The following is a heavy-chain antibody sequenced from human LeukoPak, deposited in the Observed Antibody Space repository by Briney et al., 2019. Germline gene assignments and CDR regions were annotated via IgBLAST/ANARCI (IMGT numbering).Heavy chain of an antibody. D-gene: IGHD6-19*01. CDR2: INSDGSST. CDR1: GFSFNEYW. CDR3: ARAVAAGPLAY. J-gene: IGHJ4*02. V-gene: IGHV3-74*01. Sequence: GGSLRLSCAASGFSFNEYWMHWVRQAPGKGLMWVSRINSDGSSTSYADSVKGRFTISRDNAKNTLYLQMNSLRAEDTAVYYCARAVAAGPLAYWGQGTLVTVSS.